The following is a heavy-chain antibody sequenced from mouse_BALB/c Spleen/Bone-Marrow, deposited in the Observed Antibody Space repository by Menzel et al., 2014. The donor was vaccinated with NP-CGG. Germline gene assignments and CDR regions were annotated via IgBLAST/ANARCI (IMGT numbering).Heavy chain of an antibody. Sequence: EVKVVESGGGLVKPGGSLKLSCAASGFTFSSYAMSWVRQSPEKRLEWVAEISSGGSYTYYPDTVTGRFTISRDNAKNTLYLEMSSLRSEDTDMYYYAREDYDGQMDYWGQGTTVTVSS. CDR3: AREDYDGQMDY. CDR1: GFTFSSYA. V-gene: IGHV5-9-4*01. CDR2: ISSGGSYT. J-gene: IGHJ4*01. D-gene: IGHD2-4*01.